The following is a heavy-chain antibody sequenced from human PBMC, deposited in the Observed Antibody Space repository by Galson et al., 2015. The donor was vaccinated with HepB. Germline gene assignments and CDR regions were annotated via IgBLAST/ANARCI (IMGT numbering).Heavy chain of an antibody. J-gene: IGHJ4*02. D-gene: IGHD2-2*01. CDR2: INAGNGNT. Sequence: SVKVSCKASGYTFTSYAMHWVRQAPGQRLEWMGWINAGNGNTKYSQKFQGRVTITRDTSASTAYMELSSLRSEDTAVYYCARDQLVVVPAAMPGYWGQGTLVTVSS. CDR3: ARDQLVVVPAAMPGY. V-gene: IGHV1-3*01. CDR1: GYTFTSYA.